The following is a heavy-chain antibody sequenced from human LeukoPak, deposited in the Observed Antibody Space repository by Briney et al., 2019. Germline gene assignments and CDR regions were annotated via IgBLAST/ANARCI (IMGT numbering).Heavy chain of an antibody. CDR1: GGTFSSYA. CDR2: IIPIFGTA. Sequence: GASVKVSRKASGGTFSSYAISWVRQAPGQGLEWMGGIIPIFGTANYAQKFQGRVTITADESTSTAYMELSSLRSEDTAVYYCARGNSPYDSSGYYPSWDQGTLVTVSS. J-gene: IGHJ5*02. CDR3: ARGNSPYDSSGYYPS. D-gene: IGHD3-22*01. V-gene: IGHV1-69*13.